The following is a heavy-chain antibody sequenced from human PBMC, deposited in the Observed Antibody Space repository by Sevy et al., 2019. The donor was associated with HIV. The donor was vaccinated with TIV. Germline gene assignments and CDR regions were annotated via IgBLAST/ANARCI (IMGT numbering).Heavy chain of an antibody. CDR2: IYRGGST. Sequence: GGSLRLSCAASGFTVSSNYMSWVRQAPGKGLEWVSVIYRGGSTYYADSVKGRFTISRDNSKNTLYLQMNSLRAEDTAVYYCARAAAAGTDGMDVWGQGTTVTVSS. CDR1: GFTVSSNY. D-gene: IGHD6-13*01. V-gene: IGHV3-53*01. J-gene: IGHJ6*02. CDR3: ARAAAAGTDGMDV.